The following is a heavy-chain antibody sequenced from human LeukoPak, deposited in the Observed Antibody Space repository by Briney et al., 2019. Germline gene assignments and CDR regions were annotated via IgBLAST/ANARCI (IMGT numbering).Heavy chain of an antibody. V-gene: IGHV4-4*07. CDR2: IYTSGST. D-gene: IGHD3-10*01. CDR1: GGSISSYY. J-gene: IGHJ6*03. CDR3: ARDCFGAVGSGSYLGYYYYMDV. Sequence: SETLSLTCTVSGGSISSYYWSWIRQPAGKGLEWIGRIYTSGSTNYNPSLKSRVTISVDKSKNQFSLKLSSVTAADTAVYYCARDCFGAVGSGSYLGYYYYMDVWGKGTTVTVSS.